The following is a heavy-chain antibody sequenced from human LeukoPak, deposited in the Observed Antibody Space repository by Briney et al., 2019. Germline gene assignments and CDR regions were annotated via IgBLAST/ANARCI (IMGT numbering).Heavy chain of an antibody. Sequence: PSETLSLTCAVCSGSISSGSYYWSWIRQPAGKGLEWIGRIYTSGSTNYNPSLKSRVTISVDTSKNQFSLKLSSVTAADTAVYYCARENYDFWSGYYYIDVWGIGTTVTVSS. D-gene: IGHD3-3*01. CDR2: IYTSGST. V-gene: IGHV4-61*02. J-gene: IGHJ6*03. CDR1: SGSISSGSYY. CDR3: ARENYDFWSGYYYIDV.